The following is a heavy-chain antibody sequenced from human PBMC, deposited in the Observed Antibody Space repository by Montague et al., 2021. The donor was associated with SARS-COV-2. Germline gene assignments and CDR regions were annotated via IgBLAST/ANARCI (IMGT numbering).Heavy chain of an antibody. CDR2: THHSGST. CDR1: GGSFSGYY. J-gene: IGHJ4*02. D-gene: IGHD3-22*01. CDR3: ARATLGITGIVVVMTAIDYSFDY. V-gene: IGHV4-34*01. Sequence: SETLSLTCAVYGGSFSGYYWSWIRQPPGKGLEWIGETHHSGSTNYNPSLKSRVTISVDTSKNQFSLKLSSVTAADTAVYYCARATLGITGIVVVMTAIDYSFDYWGRGNLVTVSS.